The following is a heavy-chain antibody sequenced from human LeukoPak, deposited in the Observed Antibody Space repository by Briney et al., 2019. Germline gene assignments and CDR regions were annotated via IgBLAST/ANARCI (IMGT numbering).Heavy chain of an antibody. Sequence: SQTLSLTCVISGDSVSSINGAWNWIRQSPSRGLEWLGRTYYRSKWYDDYAGSMKGRITISPDTSKNQFSLHLYSVTPEDTAVYYCAMDVGTSGWYTFDYWGQGTLVTVSS. D-gene: IGHD6-19*01. J-gene: IGHJ4*02. CDR3: AMDVGTSGWYTFDY. CDR1: GDSVSSINGA. V-gene: IGHV6-1*01. CDR2: TYYRSKWYD.